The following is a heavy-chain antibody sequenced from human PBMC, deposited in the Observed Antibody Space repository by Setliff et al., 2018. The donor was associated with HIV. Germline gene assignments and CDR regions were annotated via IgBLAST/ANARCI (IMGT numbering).Heavy chain of an antibody. D-gene: IGHD3-22*01. CDR1: GGSISSHY. V-gene: IGHV4-59*11. CDR3: ASTTYYYDSSGYNSWPLFDY. Sequence: SETLSLTCTVSGGSISSHYWSWIRQPPGKGLEWIGYIYHSGSTDYNPSLKSRVTVSVDTSKNQFFLKLSSVTAADTAVYYCASTTYYYDSSGYNSWPLFDYWGQGTLVTVSS. J-gene: IGHJ4*02. CDR2: IYHSGST.